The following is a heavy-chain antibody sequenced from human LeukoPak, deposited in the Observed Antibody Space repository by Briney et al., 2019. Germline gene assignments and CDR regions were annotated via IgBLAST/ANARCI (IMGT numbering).Heavy chain of an antibody. CDR3: AREACSGGSCYPDY. CDR2: INHSGST. D-gene: IGHD2-15*01. CDR1: GGAFSGYY. Sequence: SETLSLTCAVYGGAFSGYYWSWIRQPPGKGLECIGEINHSGSTNYDPSLKSRVTMSVDMSKSQFSLNLSSVTAADTAVYYCAREACSGGSCYPDYWGQGTLVTVSS. J-gene: IGHJ4*02. V-gene: IGHV4-34*01.